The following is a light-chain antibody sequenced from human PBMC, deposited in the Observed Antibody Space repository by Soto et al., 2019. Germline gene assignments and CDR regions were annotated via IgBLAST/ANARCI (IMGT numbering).Light chain of an antibody. V-gene: IGKV3-20*01. Sequence: EIVLTQSPGTLSLSPGERATLSCRASQSVTSSYLAWYQQKPGQAPRLLIYGASSRATVIPDRFSGSGSGTDFTLTINRLKPEDFAVYYCQQYCSSPRTVGQGTKLEIK. J-gene: IGKJ2*01. CDR1: QSVTSSY. CDR2: GAS. CDR3: QQYCSSPRT.